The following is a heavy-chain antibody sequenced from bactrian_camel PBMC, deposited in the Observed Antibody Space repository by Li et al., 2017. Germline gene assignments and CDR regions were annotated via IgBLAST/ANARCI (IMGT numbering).Heavy chain of an antibody. J-gene: IGHJ4*01. CDR2: IYSDGTT. Sequence: VQLVESGGGLVQPGGSLRLSCAASGFTFSSYGMSWVRQAPGKGLEWVSSIYSDGTTYYADSVKGRFTISRDNYKNILYLQLDSLKTEDTAMYYCAAVTGCSLTPWLRDPGNKSGPMNWGQGTQVTVS. CDR1: GFTFSSYG. D-gene: IGHD3*01. V-gene: IGHV3S10*01. CDR3: AAVTGCSLTPWLRDPGNKSGPMN.